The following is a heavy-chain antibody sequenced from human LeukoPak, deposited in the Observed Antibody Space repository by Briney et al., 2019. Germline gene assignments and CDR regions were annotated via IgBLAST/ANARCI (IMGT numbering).Heavy chain of an antibody. V-gene: IGHV3-21*01. CDR3: ARGYYYDSSGYYYPPSY. CDR2: ISSSSSYI. J-gene: IGHJ4*02. Sequence: PGGSLRLSCAASGFTFSSYSMNWVRQAPGKGLEWVSSISSSSSYIYYADSVKGRFTISRDNAKNSLYLQMNSLRAEDTAVYYCARGYYYDSSGYYYPPSYWGQGTLVTVSS. D-gene: IGHD3-22*01. CDR1: GFTFSSYS.